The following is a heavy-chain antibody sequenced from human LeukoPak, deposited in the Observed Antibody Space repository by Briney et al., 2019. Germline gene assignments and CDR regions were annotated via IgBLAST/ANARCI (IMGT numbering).Heavy chain of an antibody. J-gene: IGHJ2*01. CDR1: GGTISSYY. CDR3: ARRDYYDTTWMGWYFDL. Sequence: SETLSLTCTVSGGTISSYYWSWIRQPPGKGLEWIGYIFYTGSTKYNPSLKSRVTISVDTSKNQISLRLRSVTAADTAVYYCARRDYYDTTWMGWYFDLWGRGTLVTVSS. V-gene: IGHV4-59*08. D-gene: IGHD3-22*01. CDR2: IFYTGST.